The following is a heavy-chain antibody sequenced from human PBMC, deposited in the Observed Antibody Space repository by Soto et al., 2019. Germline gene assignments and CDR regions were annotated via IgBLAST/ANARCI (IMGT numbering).Heavy chain of an antibody. V-gene: IGHV3-49*03. CDR3: TRDTIFGVVIGDYYYYGMDV. CDR2: IRSKAYGGTT. D-gene: IGHD3-3*01. J-gene: IGHJ6*02. Sequence: PGGSLRLSCTASGFTFGDYAMSWFRQAPGKGLEWVGFIRSKAYGGTTEYAASVKGRFTISRDDSKSIAYLQMNSLKTEDTAVYYCTRDTIFGVVIGDYYYYGMDVWGQGTTVTVSS. CDR1: GFTFGDYA.